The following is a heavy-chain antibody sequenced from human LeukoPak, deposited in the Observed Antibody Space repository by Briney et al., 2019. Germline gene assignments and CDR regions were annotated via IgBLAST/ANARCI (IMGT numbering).Heavy chain of an antibody. Sequence: PGGSLRLSCAASGFTFSGSAMHWVRQASGKGLEWVGRIRSKANSYATAYAASVKGRFSISRDDSKNTAYLQMNSLKTEDTAVYYLTSLAYYDFWSGSPNVFDIWGQGKMVTVSS. J-gene: IGHJ3*02. D-gene: IGHD3-3*01. CDR3: TSLAYYDFWSGSPNVFDI. V-gene: IGHV3-73*01. CDR1: GFTFSGSA. CDR2: IRSKANSYAT.